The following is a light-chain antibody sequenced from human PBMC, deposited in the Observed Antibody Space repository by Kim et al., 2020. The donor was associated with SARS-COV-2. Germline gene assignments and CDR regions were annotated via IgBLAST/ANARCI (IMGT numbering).Light chain of an antibody. Sequence: ASVGDRVTITCRASQIIHKWLAWYQQKPGTAPKLLIYDASDLEDGVPSRFNGNGSGTEFSLTIGSLQPDDFATYYCQQYNTSLRTFGQGTKVDIK. CDR2: DAS. CDR3: QQYNTSLRT. CDR1: QIIHKW. V-gene: IGKV1-5*01. J-gene: IGKJ1*01.